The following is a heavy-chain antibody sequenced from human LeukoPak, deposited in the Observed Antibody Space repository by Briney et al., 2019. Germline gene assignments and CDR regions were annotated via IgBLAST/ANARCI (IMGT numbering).Heavy chain of an antibody. CDR1: GFTFSSYE. CDR3: ARDGYGDYYFDY. CDR2: ISSSGSTI. Sequence: GGSLRLSCAASGFTFSSYEMNWVRQAPGKGLEWVPYISSSGSTIYYADSVKGRFTISRDNAKNSLYLQMNSLRAEDTAVYYCARDGYGDYYFDYWGQGTLVTVSS. V-gene: IGHV3-48*03. J-gene: IGHJ4*02. D-gene: IGHD4-17*01.